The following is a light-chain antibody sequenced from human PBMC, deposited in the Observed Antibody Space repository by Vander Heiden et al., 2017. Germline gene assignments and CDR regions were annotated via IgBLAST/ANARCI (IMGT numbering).Light chain of an antibody. CDR2: GKN. J-gene: IGLJ1*01. CDR1: TLSTYY. V-gene: IGLV3-19*01. CDR3: NSRDSSGNGYV. Sequence: SSELTQDPAVSVALGPTATITCQGDTLSTYYASWFQQKPGQAPLLVMYGKNKRPSGIPERFSGYISGNTVSLTITGAQAEDEADYYCNSRDSSGNGYVFGAATKVTVL.